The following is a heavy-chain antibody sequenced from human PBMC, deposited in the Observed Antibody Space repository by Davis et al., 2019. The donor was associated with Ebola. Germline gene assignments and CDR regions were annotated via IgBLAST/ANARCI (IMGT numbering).Heavy chain of an antibody. J-gene: IGHJ4*02. CDR3: AKPPNNIVGAIYYFDY. Sequence: GESLKISCAASGFTFSSYAMSWVRQAPGKGLEWVSSISGSGGSTYSADSVKGRFTISRDNSKNTLYMQMNSLRAEDTAVYYCAKPPNNIVGAIYYFDYWGQGTLVTVSS. CDR2: ISGSGGST. CDR1: GFTFSSYA. V-gene: IGHV3-23*01. D-gene: IGHD1-26*01.